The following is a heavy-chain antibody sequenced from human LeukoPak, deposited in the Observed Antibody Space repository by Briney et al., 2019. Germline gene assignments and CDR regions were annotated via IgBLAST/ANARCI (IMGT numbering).Heavy chain of an antibody. CDR2: FDPEDGET. D-gene: IGHD3-10*01. J-gene: IGHJ4*02. CDR3: ATHYYGSGSYYNPFDY. V-gene: IGHV1-24*01. CDR1: GYTLTELS. Sequence: AAVKDSSMDSGYTLTELSMHWVRPAPGKGLEWMGGFDPEDGETIYAQKLQGRVTMTEDTSTDTAYMELSSLRSEDTAVYYCATHYYGSGSYYNPFDYWGQGTLVTVSS.